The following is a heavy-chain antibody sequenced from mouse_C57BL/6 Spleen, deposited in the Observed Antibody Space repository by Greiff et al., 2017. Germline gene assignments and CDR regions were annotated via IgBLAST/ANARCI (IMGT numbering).Heavy chain of an antibody. CDR2: INPSSGYT. CDR3: AREVAFFDY. CDR1: GYTFTSYT. J-gene: IGHJ2*01. V-gene: IGHV1-4*01. Sequence: VQLQESGAELARPGASVKMSCKASGYTFTSYTMHWVKQRPGQGLEWIGYINPSSGYTKYNQKFKDKATWTADKSSSPAYMQLSSLTSEDSAVYYCAREVAFFDYWGQGTTLTVSS. D-gene: IGHD1-1*02.